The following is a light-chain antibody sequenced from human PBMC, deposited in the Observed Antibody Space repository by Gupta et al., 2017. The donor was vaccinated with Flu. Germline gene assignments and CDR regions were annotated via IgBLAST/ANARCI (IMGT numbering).Light chain of an antibody. CDR3: SSYTSNVFV. J-gene: IGLJ1*01. CDR2: EVR. V-gene: IGLV2-14*01. CDR1: SSDVGGYNY. Sequence: QSALTQPASVSGSLGQSITISCTGISSDVGGYNYVSWYQQHPGKAPKLMNYEVRNRPSGVSYRFSGSKSGNTASLTIYGLQAEDEAAYYCSSYTSNVFVFGTGTEVSVL.